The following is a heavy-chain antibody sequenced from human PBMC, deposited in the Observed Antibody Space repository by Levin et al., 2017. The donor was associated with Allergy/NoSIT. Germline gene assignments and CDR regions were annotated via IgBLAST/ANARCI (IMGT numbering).Heavy chain of an antibody. CDR3: AREVGDYDFDWFFDL. D-gene: IGHD5-12*01. V-gene: IGHV4-61*02. Sequence: SETLSLTCTVSGGSISSGSSHWTWIRQPAGKGLEWIGRIYTSGTTNYSPSLKSRVTISLDASKNQFSLRLSSVTAADTAVYYCAREVGDYDFDWFFDLWGRGTLVTVSS. CDR2: IYTSGTT. J-gene: IGHJ2*01. CDR1: GGSISSGSSH.